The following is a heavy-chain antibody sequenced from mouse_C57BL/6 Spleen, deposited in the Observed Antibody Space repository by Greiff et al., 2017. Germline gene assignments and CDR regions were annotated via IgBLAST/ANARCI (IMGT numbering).Heavy chain of an antibody. D-gene: IGHD4-1*01. V-gene: IGHV14-2*01. J-gene: IGHJ4*01. Sequence: VHVKQSGAELVKPGASVKLSCTASGFNIKDYYMHWVKQRTEQGLEWIGRIDPEDGETKYAPKFQGKATITADTSSNTAYLQLSSLTSEDAAVYYCAPLKLGRAMDYWGQGTSVTVSS. CDR1: GFNIKDYY. CDR2: IDPEDGET. CDR3: APLKLGRAMDY.